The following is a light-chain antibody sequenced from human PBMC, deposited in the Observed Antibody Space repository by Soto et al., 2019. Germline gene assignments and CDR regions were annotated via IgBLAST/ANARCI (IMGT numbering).Light chain of an antibody. J-gene: IGKJ2*01. CDR1: QSISSW. Sequence: DIQMTQSPSTLSASVGDRVTITCRASQSISSWLDWYQQKPGKAPNLLIYDASNLESGVPSRFSGSGSGTEFTLTISSLQPDDFATYYCQKYNSYPYTFGQGTKLEVK. V-gene: IGKV1-5*01. CDR3: QKYNSYPYT. CDR2: DAS.